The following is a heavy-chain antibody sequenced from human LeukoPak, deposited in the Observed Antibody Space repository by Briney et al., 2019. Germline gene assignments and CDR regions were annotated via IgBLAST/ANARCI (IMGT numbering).Heavy chain of an antibody. Sequence: GGSLRLSCAASGFTFSSYGMHWVRQAPGKGLEWVAFIRYDGSNKYYADSVKGRFTISRDNSKNTLYLQMGSLRAEDMAVYYCARVQLERRGNGYYFDYWGQGTLVTVSS. CDR1: GFTFSSYG. D-gene: IGHD1-1*01. CDR3: ARVQLERRGNGYYFDY. CDR2: IRYDGSNK. V-gene: IGHV3-30*02. J-gene: IGHJ4*02.